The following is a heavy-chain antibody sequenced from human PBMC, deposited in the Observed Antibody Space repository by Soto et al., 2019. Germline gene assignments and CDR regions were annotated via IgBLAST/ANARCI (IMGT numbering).Heavy chain of an antibody. V-gene: IGHV4-34*01. CDR2: INHSGST. D-gene: IGHD4-17*01. CDR3: ARENTVTRGWFDP. CDR1: GGSFSGYY. Sequence: SETLSLTCAVYGGSFSGYYWSWIRQPPGKELEWIGEINHSGSTNYNPALKSRVTITVDTSKNQFSLKLSSVTAADTAVDYCARENTVTRGWFDPWGQGTLVTVS. J-gene: IGHJ5*02.